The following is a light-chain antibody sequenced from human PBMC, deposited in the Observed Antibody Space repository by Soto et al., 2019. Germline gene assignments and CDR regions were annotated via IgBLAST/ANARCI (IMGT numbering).Light chain of an antibody. CDR1: QSIRSY. CDR2: AAS. Sequence: DIQLTQSPSSLSASVGDRVTITCRASQSIRSYLNWYQQKPGKAPTVLIYAASSLQGGVVSRFSGSGSGTHFARTVSSLQPEDFATKYCQQSFLSPPTFGQRTKVQIK. CDR3: QQSFLSPPT. V-gene: IGKV1-39*01. J-gene: IGKJ1*01.